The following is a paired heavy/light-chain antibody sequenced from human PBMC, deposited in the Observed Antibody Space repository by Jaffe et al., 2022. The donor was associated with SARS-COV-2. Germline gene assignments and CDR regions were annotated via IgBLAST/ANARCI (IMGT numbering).Light chain of an antibody. Sequence: EIVMTQSPATLSVSPGERVTLSCRASQSVTTLLAWHQQKAGQAPRLLIYDASTRATGIPARFSGSGSGTEFTLTISSLQSEDFAVYYCQQYNNWPLTFGGGTKVEIK. CDR3: QQYNNWPLT. V-gene: IGKV3-15*01. CDR1: QSVTTL. J-gene: IGKJ4*01. CDR2: DAS.
Heavy chain of an antibody. CDR1: GFSFRTYA. D-gene: IGHD6-19*01. V-gene: IGHV3-23*01. CDR3: ASQYASGWSFYYFDY. Sequence: EVQLLESGGGLVQPGGSLRLSCAASGFSFRTYAMSWVRQAPGKGLEWVSTISYTGGSTFYADSVKGRFTISRDNSRNTLYLQMNSLRAEDTAVYYCASQYASGWSFYYFDYWGQGTLVTVSS. J-gene: IGHJ4*02. CDR2: ISYTGGST.